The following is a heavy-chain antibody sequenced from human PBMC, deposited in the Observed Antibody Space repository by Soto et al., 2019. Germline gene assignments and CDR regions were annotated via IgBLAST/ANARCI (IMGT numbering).Heavy chain of an antibody. J-gene: IGHJ5*02. Sequence: PSETLSLTCAVSGYSISSGYYWGWIRQPPGKGLEWIGSIYHSGSTYYNPSLKSRVTISVDTSKNQFSLKLSSVTAADTAVYYCARGYCSSTSCWGSWFDPWGQGTLVTVSS. CDR1: GYSISSGYY. CDR3: ARGYCSSTSCWGSWFDP. D-gene: IGHD2-2*01. CDR2: IYHSGST. V-gene: IGHV4-38-2*01.